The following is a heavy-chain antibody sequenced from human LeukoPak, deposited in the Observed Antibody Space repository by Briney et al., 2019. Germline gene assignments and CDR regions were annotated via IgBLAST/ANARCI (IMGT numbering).Heavy chain of an antibody. Sequence: SVKVSCKASGGTFSSYAISWVRQAPGQGLEWMGGIIPIFGTANYAQKFQGRVTITADESTSTAYMELSSLRSEDTAVYYCARATPPKYYDFWSGYFDYWGQGTLVTVSS. CDR1: GGTFSSYA. CDR3: ARATPPKYYDFWSGYFDY. J-gene: IGHJ4*02. D-gene: IGHD3-3*01. CDR2: IIPIFGTA. V-gene: IGHV1-69*13.